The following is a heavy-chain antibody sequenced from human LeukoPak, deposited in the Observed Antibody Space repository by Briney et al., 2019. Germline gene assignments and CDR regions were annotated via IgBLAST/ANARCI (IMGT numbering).Heavy chain of an antibody. CDR2: LIPVLGMS. CDR3: ARDRGGGFDLASFDH. V-gene: IGHV1-69*04. D-gene: IGHD5-12*01. CDR1: GGSFSTYA. J-gene: IGHJ4*02. Sequence: ASVKVSCKSSGGSFSTYAVNWVRQAPGQGLEWMGRLIPVLGMSHYAPGFQGRVTLTADRSTNTAYMELDRLTSDDTAVYFCARDRGGGFDLASFDHWGQGTLVTVSS.